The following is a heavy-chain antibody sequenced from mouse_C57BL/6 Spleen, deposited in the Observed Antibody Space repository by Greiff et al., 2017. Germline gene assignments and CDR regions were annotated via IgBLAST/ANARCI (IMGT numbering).Heavy chain of an antibody. D-gene: IGHD3-2*02. V-gene: IGHV5-9-1*02. CDR3: TREGDSSGCDY. CDR2: ISSGGDYI. J-gene: IGHJ2*01. CDR1: GFTFSSYA. Sequence: EVKLMESGEGLVKPGGSLKLSCAASGFTFSSYAMSWVRQTPEKRLEWVAYISSGGDYIYYADTVKGRFTISRDNARNTLYLQMSSLKSEDTAMYYCTREGDSSGCDYWGQGTTLTVSS.